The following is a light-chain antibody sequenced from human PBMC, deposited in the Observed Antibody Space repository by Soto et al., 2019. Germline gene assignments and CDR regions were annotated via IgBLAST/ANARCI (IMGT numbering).Light chain of an antibody. CDR1: SSNIVTYT. Sequence: QSVLAPPPSASGAHGQRVTVSCSGSSSNIVTYTVNWYQQFPGTAPKLLIYSDDQWPSGVPDRFSGSKSGTSASLAISNLQSANEAHYYCAALDCNLNCWLFGGGPQLTV. CDR2: SDD. V-gene: IGLV1-44*01. CDR3: AALDCNLNCWL. J-gene: IGLJ3*02.